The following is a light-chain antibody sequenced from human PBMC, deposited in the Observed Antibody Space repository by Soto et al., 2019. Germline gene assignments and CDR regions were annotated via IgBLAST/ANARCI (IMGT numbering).Light chain of an antibody. V-gene: IGKV3-11*02. CDR3: QQYNNWPPYT. Sequence: EIVLTQSPDTLSLSPGERATLSCRASQSVAKFLAWYQQKGGQAPRLLIFDASTRATGIPDRFNATGSGRAFTLTISSLEPEDFAVYYCQQYNNWPPYTFGQGTKLEIK. CDR2: DAS. CDR1: QSVAKF. J-gene: IGKJ2*01.